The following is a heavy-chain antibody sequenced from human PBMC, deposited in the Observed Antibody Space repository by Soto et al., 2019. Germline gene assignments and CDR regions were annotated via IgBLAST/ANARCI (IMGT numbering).Heavy chain of an antibody. D-gene: IGHD4-4*01. V-gene: IGHV3-30-3*01. CDR1: GFTFSGFA. CDR3: AISKFVSYYFDY. Sequence: QVHLVEAGGGVVQPGRCLRLACAASGFTFSGFALHWVRQAPGKGLEWVSVILYYGSKKYYADSVKSRFTITRNNSKNTQYLQMNSLRVEETAVYYCAISKFVSYYFDYWGQGTMVTVSS. CDR2: ILYYGSKK. J-gene: IGHJ4*02.